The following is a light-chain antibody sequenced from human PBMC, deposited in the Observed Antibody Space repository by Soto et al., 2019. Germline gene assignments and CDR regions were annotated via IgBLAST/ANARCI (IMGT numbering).Light chain of an antibody. V-gene: IGLV2-14*01. Sequence: QSVLTRPASVSGCPGQSITISCSGTSSDVGSYDHVAWYQQFPGKTPKLMIYEVSNRPSGVSSRFSGSKSGNTASLTISGLQAEDEADYYCISYTGSSTSYVFGSGTKVTVL. CDR2: EVS. J-gene: IGLJ1*01. CDR1: SSDVGSYDH. CDR3: ISYTGSSTSYV.